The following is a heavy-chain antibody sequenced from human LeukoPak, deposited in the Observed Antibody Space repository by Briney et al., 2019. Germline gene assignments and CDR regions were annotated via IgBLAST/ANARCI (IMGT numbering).Heavy chain of an antibody. CDR3: ARSLWSGYYTDDAFDI. Sequence: GGSLRLSCAASGFIFSSYWMSWVRQAPGKGLEWVANTKQDGSEKYYVDSVKGRFTISRDNAKNSLYLQMNSLRAEDTAVYYCARSLWSGYYTDDAFDIWGQGTMVTVSS. V-gene: IGHV3-7*01. CDR1: GFIFSSYW. D-gene: IGHD3-3*01. J-gene: IGHJ3*02. CDR2: TKQDGSEK.